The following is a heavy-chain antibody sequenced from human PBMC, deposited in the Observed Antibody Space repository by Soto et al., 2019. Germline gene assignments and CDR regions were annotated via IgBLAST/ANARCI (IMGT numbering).Heavy chain of an antibody. Sequence: PGGSLRLSCAAPGFTFSSYSMNWVRQAPGKGLEWVSSISSSSSYIYYADSVKGRFTISRDNAKNSLYLQMNSLRAEDTAVYYCAPSELLSGVFDYWGQGTLVTVSS. CDR2: ISSSSSYI. CDR1: GFTFSSYS. D-gene: IGHD3-10*01. V-gene: IGHV3-21*01. J-gene: IGHJ4*02. CDR3: APSELLSGVFDY.